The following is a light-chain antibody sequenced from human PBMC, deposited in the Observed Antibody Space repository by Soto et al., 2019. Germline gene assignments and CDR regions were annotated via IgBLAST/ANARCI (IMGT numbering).Light chain of an antibody. CDR1: SSDVGSYNL. CDR3: CSYAGSSTLYV. V-gene: IGLV2-23*02. J-gene: IGLJ1*01. Sequence: QCALTQPSSVSGSPGGSITISNTGTSSDVGSYNLVSWYQQHPGKAPKLMIYEVSKRPSGVSNRFSGSKSGNTASLTISGLQAEDEADYYCCSYAGSSTLYVFGTGTKVTVL. CDR2: EVS.